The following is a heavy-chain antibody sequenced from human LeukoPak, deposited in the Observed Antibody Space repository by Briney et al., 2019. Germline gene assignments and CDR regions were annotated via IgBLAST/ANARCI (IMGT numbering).Heavy chain of an antibody. V-gene: IGHV3-23*01. Sequence: PGGFLRLSCAASGLIFSSYSMNWVRQAPGKGLEWVSAITGSGSSTYYADSVKGRFTISRDSSKNALYLQMNSLRAEGTATYYCATGYSDSDARRDYWGQGTLVTVSS. CDR1: GLIFSSYS. D-gene: IGHD5-12*01. CDR2: ITGSGSST. CDR3: ATGYSDSDARRDY. J-gene: IGHJ4*02.